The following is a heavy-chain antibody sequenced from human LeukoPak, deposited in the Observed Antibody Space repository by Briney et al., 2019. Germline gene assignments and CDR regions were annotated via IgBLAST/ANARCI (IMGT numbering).Heavy chain of an antibody. CDR2: IYTSGST. CDR3: ARESDYSNYYGLYYYYYMAV. J-gene: IGHJ6*03. Sequence: SETLSLTCTVSGGSISSYYLSWIRQPDGKGLEWIGRIYTSGSTNYNPSLKSRVTMSVDASKNQFSLKLSSVTAADTAVYYCARESDYSNYYGLYYYYYMAVWGKGTTVTVSS. V-gene: IGHV4-4*07. D-gene: IGHD4-11*01. CDR1: GGSISSYY.